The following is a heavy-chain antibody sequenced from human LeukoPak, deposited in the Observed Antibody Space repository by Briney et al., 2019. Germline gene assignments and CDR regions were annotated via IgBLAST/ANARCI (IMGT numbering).Heavy chain of an antibody. CDR1: GFTFSSYA. Sequence: GGSLRLSCAASGFTFSSYAMSWVRQAPGKGLGWVSAISGSGGSTYYADSVKGRFTISRDNSKNTLYLQMNSLRAEDTAVYYCAKADDILTGDNYYFDYWGQGTLVTVSS. V-gene: IGHV3-23*01. J-gene: IGHJ4*02. CDR2: ISGSGGST. CDR3: AKADDILTGDNYYFDY. D-gene: IGHD3-9*01.